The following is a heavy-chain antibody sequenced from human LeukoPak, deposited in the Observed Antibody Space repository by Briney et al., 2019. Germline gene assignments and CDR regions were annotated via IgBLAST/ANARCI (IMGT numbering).Heavy chain of an antibody. V-gene: IGHV4-30-2*01. J-gene: IGHJ1*01. CDR2: IYHSGST. Sequence: SQTLSLTCTVSGGSISSGGYYWSWIRQPPGKGLEWIGYIYHSGSTYYNPSLKSRVTISVDRSKNQFSLKLSSVTAADTAVYYCARGSDSSSWYLRHWGQGTLVTVSS. CDR3: ARGSDSSSWYLRH. D-gene: IGHD6-13*01. CDR1: GGSISSGGYY.